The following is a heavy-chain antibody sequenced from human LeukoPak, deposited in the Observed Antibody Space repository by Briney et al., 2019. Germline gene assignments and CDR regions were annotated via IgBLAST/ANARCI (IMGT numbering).Heavy chain of an antibody. CDR2: IIPIFGTA. CDR1: GYTFTSYY. CDR3: ARAAADYYYMDV. D-gene: IGHD6-25*01. Sequence: SVKVSCKASGYTFTSYYMHWVRQAPGQGLEWMGGIIPIFGTANYAQKFQGRVTITADESTSTAYMELSSLRSEDTAVYYCARAAADYYYMDVWGKGTTVTVSS. V-gene: IGHV1-69*13. J-gene: IGHJ6*03.